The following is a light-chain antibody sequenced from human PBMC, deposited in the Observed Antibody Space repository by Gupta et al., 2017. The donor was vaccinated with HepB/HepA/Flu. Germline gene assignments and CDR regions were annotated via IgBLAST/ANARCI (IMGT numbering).Light chain of an antibody. CDR1: SSNIGSNY. Sequence: SFLTPPPSAFGTPGQRVTISCSGSSSNIGSNYVYWYQQLPGTAPKVLIFRNNQRPSGVPDRFSGSKSGTSASLAISGLRSEDEADYYCATWNDNLSGWLFGGGTKLTVL. J-gene: IGLJ3*02. CDR2: RNN. V-gene: IGLV1-47*01. CDR3: ATWNDNLSGWL.